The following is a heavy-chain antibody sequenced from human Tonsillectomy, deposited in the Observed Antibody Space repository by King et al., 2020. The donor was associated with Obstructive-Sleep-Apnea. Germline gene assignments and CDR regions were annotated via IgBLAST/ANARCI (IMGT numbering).Heavy chain of an antibody. V-gene: IGHV3-7*03. Sequence: VQLVESGGGLVQPGGSLRLSCAASGFPVSSYWMSWVRQAPGKGLEWVANMDQHGREIHYSDSVRGRFTISKDNAKNSSSLQMNSLGADDTAVYYCAKEGRDCSSTSCLGDPWGQGTLLTVPS. D-gene: IGHD2-2*01. CDR1: GFPVSSYW. CDR2: MDQHGREI. J-gene: IGHJ5*02. CDR3: AKEGRDCSSTSCLGDP.